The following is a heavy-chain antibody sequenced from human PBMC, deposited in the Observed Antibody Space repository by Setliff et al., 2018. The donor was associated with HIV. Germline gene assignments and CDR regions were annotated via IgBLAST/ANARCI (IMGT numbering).Heavy chain of an antibody. J-gene: IGHJ4*02. D-gene: IGHD3-3*01. CDR1: GASISNDNYY. CDR2: IFPNDEK. V-gene: IGHV2-26*01. Sequence: ETLSLTCNVSGASISNDNYYWGWIRQPPGKALEWLAHIFPNDEKSYSASLKSRVTISEDTSKSQVVLTMTNMDPLDTATYFCARYNFRRGYWDYFDYWGQGTQVTVSS. CDR3: ARYNFRRGYWDYFDY.